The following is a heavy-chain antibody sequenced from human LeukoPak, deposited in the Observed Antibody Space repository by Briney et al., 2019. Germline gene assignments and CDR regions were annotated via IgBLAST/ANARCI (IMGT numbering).Heavy chain of an antibody. CDR1: GGSISSGGYS. D-gene: IGHD3-10*01. V-gene: IGHV4-30-2*01. Sequence: SQTLSLTCAVSGGSISSGGYSWSWIRQPPGKGLEWNGYIYHSGSTYYNPSLKSRVTISVDRSKNQFSLKLSSVTAADTAVYYCARGGGDQLHFDYWGQGTLVTVSS. CDR2: IYHSGST. J-gene: IGHJ4*02. CDR3: ARGGGDQLHFDY.